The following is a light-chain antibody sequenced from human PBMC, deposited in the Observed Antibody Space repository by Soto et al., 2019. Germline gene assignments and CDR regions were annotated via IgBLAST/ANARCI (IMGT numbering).Light chain of an antibody. CDR1: SNDVGGYNY. CDR3: QSYDSSLSGSWV. J-gene: IGLJ3*02. V-gene: IGLV2-14*01. Sequence: QSALTQPASLSGSPGQSITMFCTGTSNDVGGYNYVSWYQQHPGKAPKLIIYEVSNRPSGISSRFSGSKSANTASLTISGLQAEDEAEYYCQSYDSSLSGSWVFGGWTKLTVL. CDR2: EVS.